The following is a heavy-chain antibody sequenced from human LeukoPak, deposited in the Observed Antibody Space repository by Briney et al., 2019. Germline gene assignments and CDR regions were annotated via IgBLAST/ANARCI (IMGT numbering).Heavy chain of an antibody. V-gene: IGHV1-8*01. J-gene: IGHJ5*02. Sequence: ASVKVSCKASGYTFTSYDINWVRQATGQGLEWMGWMNPNSGNTGYAQKFQGRVTMTRNTSISTAYMELSSLRSEDTAMYYCARGLPYANWFDPWGQGTLVTVSS. CDR1: GYTFTSYD. CDR2: MNPNSGNT. CDR3: ARGLPYANWFDP. D-gene: IGHD2-2*01.